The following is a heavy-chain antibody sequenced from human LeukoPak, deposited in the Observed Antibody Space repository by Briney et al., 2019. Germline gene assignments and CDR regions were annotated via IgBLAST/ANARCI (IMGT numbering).Heavy chain of an antibody. CDR2: ISYDGSNK. CDR3: ARDTLGQMANSTSIDY. Sequence: GGSLRLSCAASGFTFSSYAMHWVRQAPGKGLEWVAVISYDGSNKYYADSVKGRFTISRDNSKNTLYLQMNSLRAEDTAVYYCARDTLGQMANSTSIDYWGQGTLVTVSS. J-gene: IGHJ4*02. V-gene: IGHV3-30*04. D-gene: IGHD5-24*01. CDR1: GFTFSSYA.